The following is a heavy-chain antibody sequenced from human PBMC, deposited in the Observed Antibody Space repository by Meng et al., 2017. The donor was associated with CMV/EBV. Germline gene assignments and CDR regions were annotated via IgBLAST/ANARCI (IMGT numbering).Heavy chain of an antibody. V-gene: IGHV4-39*07. D-gene: IGHD3-3*01. CDR1: GGSFSGHY. CDR2: IYYSGST. CDR3: AIIGYKEWDY. Sequence: SETLSLTCTVSGGSFSGHYWGWIRQPPGKGLEWIGSIYYSGSTYYNPSLKSRVTISVDTSKNQFSLKLSSVTAADTAVYYCAIIGYKEWDYWGQGTLVTVSS. J-gene: IGHJ4*02.